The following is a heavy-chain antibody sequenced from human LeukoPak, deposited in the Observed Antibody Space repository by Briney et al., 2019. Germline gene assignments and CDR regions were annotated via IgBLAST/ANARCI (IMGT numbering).Heavy chain of an antibody. D-gene: IGHD1-26*01. J-gene: IGHJ3*02. CDR1: GYTFTGYY. Sequence: SVKVSCKASGYTFTGYYMHWVRQAPGQGLEWMGWINPNSGGTNYAQKFQGRVTMTRDTSISTAYMELSRLRSDDTAVYYCARVAVWELLIMAFDIWGQGTMVTVSS. CDR2: INPNSGGT. CDR3: ARVAVWELLIMAFDI. V-gene: IGHV1-2*02.